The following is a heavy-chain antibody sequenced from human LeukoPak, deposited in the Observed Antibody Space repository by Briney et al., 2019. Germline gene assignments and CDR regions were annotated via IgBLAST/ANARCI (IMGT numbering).Heavy chain of an antibody. D-gene: IGHD6-19*01. CDR1: GFTFSSYA. Sequence: GGSLRLSWAASGFTFSSYAMHWVRQAPGKGLEYVSAISSNGGSTYYANSVKGRFIISRDNSKNTLYLQMGSLRAEDMAVYYCASLAVAQTPGYFDYWGQGTLVTVSS. J-gene: IGHJ4*02. V-gene: IGHV3-64*01. CDR3: ASLAVAQTPGYFDY. CDR2: ISSNGGST.